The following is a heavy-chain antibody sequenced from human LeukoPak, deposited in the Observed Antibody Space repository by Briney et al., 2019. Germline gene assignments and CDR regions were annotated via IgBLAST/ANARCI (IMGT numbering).Heavy chain of an antibody. CDR3: ARDPYDSSGYPDY. J-gene: IGHJ4*02. Sequence: PGGSLRLSCAASGFTFSSYGMHWVRQAPGKGLEWVAVIWYDGSNKYYADSVKGRFTISRDNSKNTSYLQMNSLRAEDTAVYYCARDPYDSSGYPDYWGQGTLVTVSS. D-gene: IGHD3-22*01. V-gene: IGHV3-33*01. CDR2: IWYDGSNK. CDR1: GFTFSSYG.